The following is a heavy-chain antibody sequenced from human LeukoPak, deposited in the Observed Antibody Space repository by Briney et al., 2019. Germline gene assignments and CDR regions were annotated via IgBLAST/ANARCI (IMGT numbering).Heavy chain of an antibody. CDR1: GYTFTSYG. Sequence: ASVKVSCKASGYTFTSYGISWVRQAPGQGLEWMGIINPSGGSTSYAQKFQGRVTMTRDTSTSTVYMELSSLRSEDTAVYYCASEKDYYDSTAPFDYWGQGTLVTVSS. J-gene: IGHJ4*02. CDR2: INPSGGST. CDR3: ASEKDYYDSTAPFDY. V-gene: IGHV1-46*03. D-gene: IGHD3-22*01.